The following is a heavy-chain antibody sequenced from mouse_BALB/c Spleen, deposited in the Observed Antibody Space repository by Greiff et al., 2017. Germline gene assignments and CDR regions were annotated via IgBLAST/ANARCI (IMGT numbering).Heavy chain of an antibody. Sequence: VQLQQSGAELVRSGASVKLSCTASGFNIKDYYMHWVKQRPEQGLEWIGWIDPENGDTEYAPKFQGKATMTADTSSNTAYLQLSSLTSEYTAVYYCNAAHPGVLDYWGQGTTLTVSS. CDR3: NAAHPGVLDY. J-gene: IGHJ2*01. V-gene: IGHV14-4*02. CDR1: GFNIKDYY. CDR2: IDPENGDT.